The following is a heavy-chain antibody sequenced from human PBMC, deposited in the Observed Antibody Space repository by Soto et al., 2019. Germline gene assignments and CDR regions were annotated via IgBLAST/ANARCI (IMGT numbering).Heavy chain of an antibody. CDR2: IIPIFGTA. V-gene: IGHV1-69*13. CDR1: GGTFSSYA. CDR3: AKGYSSGWFNWFDP. D-gene: IGHD6-19*01. Sequence: VKVSCKASGGTFSSYAISWVRQAPGQGLEWMGGIIPIFGTANYAQKFQGRVTITADESTSTAYMELSSLRSEDTAVYYCAKGYSSGWFNWFDPWGQGTLVTVSS. J-gene: IGHJ5*02.